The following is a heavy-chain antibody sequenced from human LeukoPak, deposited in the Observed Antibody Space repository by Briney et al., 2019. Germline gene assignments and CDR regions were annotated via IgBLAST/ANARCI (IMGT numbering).Heavy chain of an antibody. CDR2: IYYSGST. J-gene: IGHJ3*02. CDR3: ARQSPEKGAFDI. Sequence: SETLSLTCTVSGGSISSGGYYWSWIRQHPGKGLEWIGYIYYSGSTYYNPSLKSRVTISVDTSKNQFSLKLSSVTAADTAVYYCARQSPEKGAFDIWGQGTMVTVSS. V-gene: IGHV4-31*03. CDR1: GGSISSGGYY.